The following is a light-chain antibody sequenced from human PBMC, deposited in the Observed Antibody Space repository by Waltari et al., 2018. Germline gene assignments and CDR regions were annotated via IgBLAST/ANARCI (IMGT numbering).Light chain of an antibody. Sequence: QSALTQPASVSGSPGQSITISCTGTSSDVGGYNYVSWYQQHPGKAPKLMIYDVSNRPSGLSNRFSGSKSGNTASLTISGLQAEDEADYYCSSYTSSSVVVLGGGTKLTVL. CDR1: SSDVGGYNY. V-gene: IGLV2-14*03. CDR2: DVS. J-gene: IGLJ2*01. CDR3: SSYTSSSVVV.